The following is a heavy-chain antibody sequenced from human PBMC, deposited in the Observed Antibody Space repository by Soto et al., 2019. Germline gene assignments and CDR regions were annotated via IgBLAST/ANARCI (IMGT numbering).Heavy chain of an antibody. Sequence: SETLSLTCTVSGGSISSYYWSWIRQPPGKGLEWIGYIYYSGSINYNPSLKSRVTISVDTSKNQFSLKLSSVTAADTAVYYCARVYSSVIYGMDVWGQGTTVTVSS. D-gene: IGHD6-25*01. CDR2: IYYSGSI. CDR3: ARVYSSVIYGMDV. CDR1: GGSISSYY. V-gene: IGHV4-59*01. J-gene: IGHJ6*02.